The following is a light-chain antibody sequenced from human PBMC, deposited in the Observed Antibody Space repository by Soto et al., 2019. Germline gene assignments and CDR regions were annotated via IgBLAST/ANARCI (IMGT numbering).Light chain of an antibody. J-gene: IGLJ3*02. CDR1: SSDIGSYNY. Sequence: QSALTRTASLSGSPGQSITISCTGTSSDIGSYNYVSWYQQHPGKAPKLMIFDVSYRPSGISDRFSGSKSGNTASLTISGLQPEDEAEYYCSSYGPSSTLFGGGTKVTVL. V-gene: IGLV2-14*03. CDR3: SSYGPSSTL. CDR2: DVS.